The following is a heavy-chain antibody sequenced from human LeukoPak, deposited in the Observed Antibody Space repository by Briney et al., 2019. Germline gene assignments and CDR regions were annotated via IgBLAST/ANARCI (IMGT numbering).Heavy chain of an antibody. CDR1: GGSFSGYY. CDR3: ARTGYYGSGEDLYYFDY. J-gene: IGHJ4*02. D-gene: IGHD3-10*01. V-gene: IGHV4-34*01. CDR2: IYYSGST. Sequence: PSETLSLTCAVYGGSFSGYYWSWIRQPPGKGLEWIGIIYYSGSTYYNPSLKTRVTISVDTSKNQFSLKLSSVTAADTAVYYCARTGYYGSGEDLYYFDYWGQGTLVTVSS.